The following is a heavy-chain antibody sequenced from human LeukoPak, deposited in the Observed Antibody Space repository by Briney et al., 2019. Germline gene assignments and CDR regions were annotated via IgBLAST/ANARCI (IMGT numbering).Heavy chain of an antibody. CDR1: GFTLSNYE. D-gene: IGHD3-3*01. Sequence: SLRLSCAPSGFTLSNYEMNWVRLTPGKGLEWISYITKGGDTVLYAESVKGRFTISRDNANSSLYLQMNSLRAEDTAVYFCARLSVSITKRFDLWGQGTLVTVSS. J-gene: IGHJ5*02. CDR3: ARLSVSITKRFDL. CDR2: ITKGGDTV. V-gene: IGHV3-48*03.